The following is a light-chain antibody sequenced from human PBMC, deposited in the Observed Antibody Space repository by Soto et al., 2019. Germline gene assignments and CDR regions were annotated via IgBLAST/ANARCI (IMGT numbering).Light chain of an antibody. CDR1: SSDVGGYNY. J-gene: IGLJ1*01. Sequence: QSVLTQPASVSGSPGQSITISCTGTSSDVGGYNYVSWYQQHPGKAPKLMIYDVSNRPSGVSNRFSGSKSGNTAPLTISGLRAEDEADYYCSSYTSSSTYVFGTGTKVTVL. V-gene: IGLV2-14*01. CDR3: SSYTSSSTYV. CDR2: DVS.